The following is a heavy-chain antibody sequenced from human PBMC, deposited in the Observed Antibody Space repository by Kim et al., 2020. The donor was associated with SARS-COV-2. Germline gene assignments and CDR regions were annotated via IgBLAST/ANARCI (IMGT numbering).Heavy chain of an antibody. CDR2: INPSGGST. Sequence: ASVKVSCKASGYTFTSYYMHWVRQAPGQGLEWMGIINPSGGSTSYAQKFQGRVTMTRDTSTSTVYMELSSLRSEDTAVYYCARRIDYGDYGDGYYFDYWGQGTLVTVSS. D-gene: IGHD4-17*01. V-gene: IGHV1-46*01. CDR3: ARRIDYGDYGDGYYFDY. CDR1: GYTFTSYY. J-gene: IGHJ4*02.